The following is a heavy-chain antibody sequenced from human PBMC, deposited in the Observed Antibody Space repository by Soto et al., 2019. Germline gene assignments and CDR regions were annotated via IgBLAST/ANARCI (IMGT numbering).Heavy chain of an antibody. CDR3: ARVRQGCSANNCYFDP. CDR2: VHISGHS. V-gene: IGHV4-4*02. J-gene: IGHJ5*01. CDR1: GGSVRAPDW. D-gene: IGHD1-1*01. Sequence: TLSLTCTLSGGSVRAPDWWNWVRQSPDKGLEWIAEVHISGHSNYNPSLRSRVSVSIDSSKNQFYLDLNSVTAADTAIYYCARVRQGCSANNCYFDPWGQGTQVTVSS.